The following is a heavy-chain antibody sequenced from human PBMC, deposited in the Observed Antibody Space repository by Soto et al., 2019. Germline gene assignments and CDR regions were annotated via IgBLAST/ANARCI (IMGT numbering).Heavy chain of an antibody. CDR3: GTGPTAHYYYYMDV. CDR2: ISGSGGST. CDR1: GFTFSSYA. V-gene: IGHV3-23*01. Sequence: GGSLRLSCAASGFTFSSYAMSWVRQAPGKGLEWVSAISGSGGSTYYADSVKGRFTISRDNSKNTLYLQMNSLRAEDTAVYYCGTGPTAHYYYYMDVWGKGTTVTVSS. D-gene: IGHD2-21*02. J-gene: IGHJ6*03.